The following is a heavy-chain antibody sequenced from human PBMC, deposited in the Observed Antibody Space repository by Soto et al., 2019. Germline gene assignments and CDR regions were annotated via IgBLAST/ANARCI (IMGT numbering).Heavy chain of an antibody. CDR1: GFTFSSYA. CDR2: ISYDGSNK. Sequence: GGSLRLSCAASGFTFSSYAMHWVRQAPGKGLEWVAVISYDGSNKYYADSVKGRFTISRDNSKNTLYLQMNSLRAEDTAVYYCARGDDYYDSSGYFDYWGQGTLVTVSS. J-gene: IGHJ4*02. CDR3: ARGDDYYDSSGYFDY. V-gene: IGHV3-30-3*01. D-gene: IGHD3-22*01.